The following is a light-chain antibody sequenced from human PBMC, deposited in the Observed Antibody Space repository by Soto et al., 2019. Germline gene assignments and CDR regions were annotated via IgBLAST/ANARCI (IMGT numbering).Light chain of an antibody. CDR3: QQYNSYLALT. CDR1: QTISSW. V-gene: IGKV1-5*01. CDR2: DAS. J-gene: IGKJ4*01. Sequence: DIQMTQSPSTLSGSVGDRVTITCRASQTISSWLAWYQQKPGKAPKLLIYDASSLESGVPSRFSGSGSGTEFTLTISSLQPDDFATYYCQQYNSYLALTFGGGTKVDI.